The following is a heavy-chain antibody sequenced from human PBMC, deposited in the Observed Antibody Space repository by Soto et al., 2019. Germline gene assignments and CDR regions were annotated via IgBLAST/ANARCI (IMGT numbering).Heavy chain of an antibody. J-gene: IGHJ4*02. D-gene: IGHD5-18*01. Sequence: GGSLRLSCVASGFTFSAYSMSWVRQAPGQGLEWVSSITSSSTYIYYTRSVEGRFTISRDDAKNSLHLQMNSLRAEDTAVYYCARDLLEGYGHAKQPDYWGQGTLVTVSS. CDR3: ARDLLEGYGHAKQPDY. V-gene: IGHV3-21*06. CDR2: ITSSSTYI. CDR1: GFTFSAYS.